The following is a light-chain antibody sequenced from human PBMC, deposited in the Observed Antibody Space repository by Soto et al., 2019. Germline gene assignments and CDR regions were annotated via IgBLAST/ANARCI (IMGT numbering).Light chain of an antibody. CDR2: SAY. CDR1: QGISNW. CDR3: QQTNTFLPLT. V-gene: IGKV1-12*01. J-gene: IGKJ4*01. Sequence: DIQMTQSPSSVSASVGDRVTITCRASQGISNWLAWYQQQPGKAPNLLISSAYTLQSGVPSRFSGGGSATHFTLIISSLQPEDFATYYCQQTNTFLPLTFGGGTKVEIK.